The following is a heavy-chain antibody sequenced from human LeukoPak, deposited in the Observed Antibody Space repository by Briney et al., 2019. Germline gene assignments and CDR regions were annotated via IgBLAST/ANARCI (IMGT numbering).Heavy chain of an antibody. CDR2: IYTSGST. CDR3: ARVGGYYGSGRPPNALYYYYYGMDV. J-gene: IGHJ6*02. Sequence: ASETLSLTCGVSGGSISSGGFSWSWIRQPPGKGLEWIGRIYTSGSTNYNPSLKSRVTMSVDTSKNQFSLKLSSVTAADTAVYYCARVGGYYGSGRPPNALYYYYYGMDVWGQGTTVTVSS. D-gene: IGHD3-10*01. V-gene: IGHV4-61*02. CDR1: GGSISSGGFS.